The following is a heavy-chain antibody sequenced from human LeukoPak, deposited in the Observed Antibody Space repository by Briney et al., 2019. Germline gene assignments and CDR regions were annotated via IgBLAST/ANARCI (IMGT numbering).Heavy chain of an antibody. V-gene: IGHV5-51*01. CDR1: GSSFTSYW. J-gene: IGHJ4*02. Sequence: PGGSLQISCQGSGSSFTSYWIGWVRQVPGKGLEWMGIIYPGDSDTRYSPSFQGQVTISADKSISTAYLQWSSLKASDTAMYYCARRIYGSGSYYPDWGQGTLGTVSP. CDR2: IYPGDSDT. D-gene: IGHD3-10*01. CDR3: ARRIYGSGSYYPD.